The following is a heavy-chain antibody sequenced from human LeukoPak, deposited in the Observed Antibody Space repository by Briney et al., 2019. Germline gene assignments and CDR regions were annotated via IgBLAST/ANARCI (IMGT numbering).Heavy chain of an antibody. CDR2: IYYTGST. CDR1: GGSISSYY. D-gene: IGHD6-25*01. V-gene: IGHV4-59*08. Sequence: KSSETLSLTCTVSGGSISSYYWSWIRQPPGKGLEWIGYIYYTGSTNYNPSLKSRVTVSVDRSKSQFSLELTSVIAADTAVYYCARHLAAPAAAFDCWGQGNLVTVSS. CDR3: ARHLAAPAAAFDC. J-gene: IGHJ4*02.